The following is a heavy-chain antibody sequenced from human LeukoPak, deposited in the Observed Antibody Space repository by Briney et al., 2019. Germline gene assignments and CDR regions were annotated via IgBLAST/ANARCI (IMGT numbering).Heavy chain of an antibody. CDR3: AKKSPIFGVVIPLFDY. V-gene: IGHV3-23*01. CDR2: IGAGDKYT. Sequence: GGSLRLSCAASGFTLRNYAMSWVRQAPGKGLEWVSSIGAGDKYTYHIDSVKGRFTITRDNSKNTLYLQMNSLRAEDTAVYHCAKKSPIFGVVIPLFDYWGQGTLVSVSS. CDR1: GFTLRNYA. D-gene: IGHD3-3*01. J-gene: IGHJ4*02.